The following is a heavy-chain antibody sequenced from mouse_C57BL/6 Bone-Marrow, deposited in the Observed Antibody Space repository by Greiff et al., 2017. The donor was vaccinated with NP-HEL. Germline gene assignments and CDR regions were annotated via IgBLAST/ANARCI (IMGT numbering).Heavy chain of an antibody. CDR3: AGYYYGSRRSWFAY. V-gene: IGHV1-7*01. CDR2: IYPSSGYT. Sequence: QVQLQQSGAELAKPGASVKLSCKASGYTFTSYWMHWVKKGLGQGLEGIGYIYPSSGYTKYNQKFKDKATLTADKSSSTAYMQLSSLTYEDAAVYYCAGYYYGSRRSWFAYWGQGTLVTVSA. CDR1: GYTFTSYW. J-gene: IGHJ3*01. D-gene: IGHD1-1*01.